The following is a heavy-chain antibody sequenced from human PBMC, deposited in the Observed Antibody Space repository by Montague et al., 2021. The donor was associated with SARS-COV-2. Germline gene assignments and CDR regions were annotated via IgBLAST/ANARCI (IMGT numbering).Heavy chain of an antibody. CDR2: IYHTGST. CDR1: VDCGSAEHR. CDR3: ARKGSGGSDLAY. J-gene: IGHJ4*02. Sequence: SETLSLTCVVDVDCGSAEHRRTSVGQTPGHGLGWDGEIYHTGSTKYKPSLKSRVSMSVDKSWNQFSLRLTSVTAADTAIYYCARKGSGGSDLAYWGQGTLVTVSS. V-gene: IGHV4-4*02. D-gene: IGHD3-10*01.